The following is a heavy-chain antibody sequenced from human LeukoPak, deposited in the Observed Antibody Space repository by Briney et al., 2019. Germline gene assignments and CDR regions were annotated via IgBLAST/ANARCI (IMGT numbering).Heavy chain of an antibody. Sequence: GGSLRLSFATSGFTFSTYAISWGRQAPGKGLGWVSAIPGGGGSTYYADSVKGRFPISRDNSKNTLYLQMNSVRAEDTAVYYCAKDLRWSRSNWDGLLDYWGQGTLLTVSS. CDR1: GFTFSTYA. V-gene: IGHV3-23*01. D-gene: IGHD1-1*01. CDR3: AKDLRWSRSNWDGLLDY. CDR2: IPGGGGST. J-gene: IGHJ4*02.